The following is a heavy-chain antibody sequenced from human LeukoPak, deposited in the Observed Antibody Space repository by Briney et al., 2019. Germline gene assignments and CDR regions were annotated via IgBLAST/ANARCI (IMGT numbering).Heavy chain of an antibody. CDR1: GGSISSYY. CDR2: IYYSRST. J-gene: IGHJ1*01. CDR3: ARVMVRSASFQH. D-gene: IGHD3-10*01. V-gene: IGHV4-59*08. Sequence: SVTLSLTCTVSGGSISSYYWSWIRQPPGQGLEWIGYIYYSRSTNYNPSLKSRVTISVDTSKNQFSLKLSSVPAADTAVYYCARVMVRSASFQHGGQGTLVTVSS.